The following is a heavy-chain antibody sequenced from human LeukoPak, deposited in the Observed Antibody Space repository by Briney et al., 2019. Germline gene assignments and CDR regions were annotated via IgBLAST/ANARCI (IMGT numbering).Heavy chain of an antibody. V-gene: IGHV3-21*01. CDR3: ARGGSGNWNAPFDY. D-gene: IGHD1-1*01. CDR1: GFTFSSYR. Sequence: GGSLRLSCAASGFTFSSYRMNWVRQAPGKGLEWVSSISSSSSYTYYADSVKGRFTISRDNAKNSLYLQMNSLRAEDTAVYYCARGGSGNWNAPFDYWGQGTLVTVSS. J-gene: IGHJ4*02. CDR2: ISSSSSYT.